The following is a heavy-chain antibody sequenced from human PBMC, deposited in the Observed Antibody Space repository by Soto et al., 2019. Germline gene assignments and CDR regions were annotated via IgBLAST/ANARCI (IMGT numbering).Heavy chain of an antibody. V-gene: IGHV4-4*07. CDR2: IYTSGST. D-gene: IGHD3-9*01. CDR1: GGSISSYY. CDR3: ARVMADYDILTGYSYDASDI. Sequence: PSETLSLTCTVSGGSISSYYWSWIRQPAGKGLEWIGRIYTSGSTNYNPSLKSRVTMSVDTSKNQFSLKLSSVTAADTAVYYCARVMADYDILTGYSYDASDIWGQGTMVTVSS. J-gene: IGHJ3*02.